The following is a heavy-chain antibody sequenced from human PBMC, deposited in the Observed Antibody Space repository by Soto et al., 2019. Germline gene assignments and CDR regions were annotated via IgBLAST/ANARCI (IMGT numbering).Heavy chain of an antibody. CDR2: IYHSGST. CDR3: ARAGDYGDPRLWVYFDY. CDR1: GGSISSGGYS. V-gene: IGHV4-30-2*01. J-gene: IGHJ4*02. Sequence: QLQLQESGSGLVKPSQTLSLTCAVSGGSISSGGYSWSWIRQPPGKGLEWIGYIYHSGSTYYNPSLKSRVTISVDRSKTQFSLKLSSVTAADTAVYYCARAGDYGDPRLWVYFDYWGQGTLVTVSS. D-gene: IGHD4-17*01.